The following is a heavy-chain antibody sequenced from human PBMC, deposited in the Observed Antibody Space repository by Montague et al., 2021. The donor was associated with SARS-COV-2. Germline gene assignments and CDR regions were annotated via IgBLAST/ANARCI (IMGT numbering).Heavy chain of an antibody. Sequence: SLRLSCAASGFTFSSYGMNWVRQAPGKGLEWLSYISRSGDLIYYADSVKGRFTISRDNAKRSLYLQMTSLRAEDTAVYYCARHYGDYFYDYYGMDVWGQGTTVTVSS. CDR2: ISRSGDLI. CDR1: GFTFSSYG. J-gene: IGHJ6*02. V-gene: IGHV3-48*03. CDR3: ARHYGDYFYDYYGMDV. D-gene: IGHD4-17*01.